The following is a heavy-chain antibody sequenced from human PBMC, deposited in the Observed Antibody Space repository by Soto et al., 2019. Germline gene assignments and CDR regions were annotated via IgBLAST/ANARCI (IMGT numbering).Heavy chain of an antibody. Sequence: SETLSLTCTVSGGSISSGGYYWSWIRQHPGKGLEWIGYIYYSGSTYYNPSLKSRVTISVDTSKNQFSLKLSSVTAADTAVYYCARARFTTMVRGHYYYYMDVWGKGTTVTVSS. V-gene: IGHV4-31*03. CDR1: GGSISSGGYY. J-gene: IGHJ6*03. CDR3: ARARFTTMVRGHYYYYMDV. CDR2: IYYSGST. D-gene: IGHD3-10*01.